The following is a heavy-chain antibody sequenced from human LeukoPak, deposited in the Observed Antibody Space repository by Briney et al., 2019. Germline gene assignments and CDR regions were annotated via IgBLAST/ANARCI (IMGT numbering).Heavy chain of an antibody. CDR3: ARVSLYYGSGTYYPPDY. CDR2: ISTSSSSI. J-gene: IGHJ4*02. D-gene: IGHD3-10*01. V-gene: IGHV3-21*01. Sequence: GGSLRLSCAASGFTFTTYSMNWVRQAPGKGLEWVSSISTSSSSIYYADSVKGRFTISRDNAKNSLYLQMDSLRAEDTAVYYCARVSLYYGSGTYYPPDYWGQGTLVTVSS. CDR1: GFTFTTYS.